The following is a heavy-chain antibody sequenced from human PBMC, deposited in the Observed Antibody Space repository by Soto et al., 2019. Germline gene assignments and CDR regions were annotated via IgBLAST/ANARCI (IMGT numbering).Heavy chain of an antibody. CDR1: GYSFATYW. Sequence: EVQLVQSGAEVRKRGESLNISCKGSGYSFATYWIAWVRQMPGKGLEWMGIIYPGDSDTRYSPSFQGQVTISTDKSITTAYLQWSSLKASDTAMYYCARSLGRQRLGSLYWYFDLWGRGTLVTVSS. D-gene: IGHD3-16*01. J-gene: IGHJ2*01. CDR2: IYPGDSDT. CDR3: ARSLGRQRLGSLYWYFDL. V-gene: IGHV5-51*03.